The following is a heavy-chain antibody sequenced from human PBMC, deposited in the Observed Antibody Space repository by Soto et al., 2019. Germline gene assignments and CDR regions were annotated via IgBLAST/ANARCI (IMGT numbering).Heavy chain of an antibody. Sequence: PSETLSLTCTVSGGSISSGGYYWSWIRQLPGKGLEWMGYIYRSGSTNYNPSLKSRVTISVDTSKNQFSLKLSSVTAADTAVYYCARGPHSGWYDSRWFDPWGQGTLVTVSS. CDR2: IYRSGST. CDR1: GGSISSGGYY. CDR3: ARGPHSGWYDSRWFDP. V-gene: IGHV4-31*03. D-gene: IGHD6-19*01. J-gene: IGHJ5*02.